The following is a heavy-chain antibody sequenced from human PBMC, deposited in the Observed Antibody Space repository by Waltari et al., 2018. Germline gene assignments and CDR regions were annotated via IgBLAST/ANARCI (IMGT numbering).Heavy chain of an antibody. J-gene: IGHJ4*02. CDR2: MNPNSGNA. CDR3: AREKYNWNYGCDY. CDR1: GYTFTNYD. V-gene: IGHV1-8*01. D-gene: IGHD1-7*01. Sequence: QVQLVQSGAEVKKPGASVKVSCKASGYTFTNYDINWVRRATGQGLEGMGRMNPNSGNAGYAQKFQGRITMTRNTSINTAYVEVSSLRSEDAAVYYCAREKYNWNYGCDYWGQGTLVTVSS.